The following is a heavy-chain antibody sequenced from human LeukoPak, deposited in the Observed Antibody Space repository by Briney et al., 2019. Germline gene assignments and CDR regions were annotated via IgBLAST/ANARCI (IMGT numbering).Heavy chain of an antibody. J-gene: IGHJ6*02. CDR1: GYTFTSYY. CDR3: ARDYPSVVVPATYYYGMDV. Sequence: ASVKVSCKASGYTFTSYYMHWVRRAPGQGLEWMGIINPSGGSTSYAQKFQGRVTMTRDTSTSTVYMELSSLRSEDTAVYYCARDYPSVVVPATYYYGMDVWGQGTTVTVSS. D-gene: IGHD2-2*01. CDR2: INPSGGST. V-gene: IGHV1-46*01.